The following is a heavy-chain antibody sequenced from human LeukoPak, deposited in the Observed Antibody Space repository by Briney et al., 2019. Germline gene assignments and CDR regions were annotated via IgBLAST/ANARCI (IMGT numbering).Heavy chain of an antibody. J-gene: IGHJ5*01. CDR2: VSA. V-gene: IGHV1-18*01. Sequence: ASVKVSCKASGYTFVSSGITWVRQAPGQGLEWMGWVSANRVTMTTDTSTNTAYLEVRSLRSDDTAVYYCARDRRDWFDSWGQGTLVTVSS. CDR1: GYTFVSSG. CDR3: ARDRRDWFDS.